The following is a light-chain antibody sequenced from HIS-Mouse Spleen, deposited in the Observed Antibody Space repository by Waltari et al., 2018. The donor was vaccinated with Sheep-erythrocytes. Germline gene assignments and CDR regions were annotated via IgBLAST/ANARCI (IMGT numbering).Light chain of an antibody. J-gene: IGLJ3*02. V-gene: IGLV2-23*01. CDR1: SSDVGSYNL. Sequence: QSALTQPASVSGSPGQSITISCTGTSSDVGSYNLVSWYQQHPGKAPKLMIYEGSKRASAVANRFSGSQSGNTASLASSGLQAEDEADYYCCSYAGSSTPWVFGGGTKLTVL. CDR3: CSYAGSSTPWV. CDR2: EGS.